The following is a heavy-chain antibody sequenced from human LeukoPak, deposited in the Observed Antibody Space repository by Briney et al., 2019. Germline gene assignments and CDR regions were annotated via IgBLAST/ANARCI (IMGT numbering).Heavy chain of an antibody. D-gene: IGHD3-3*01. V-gene: IGHV3-64*01. CDR1: GFTFSSYA. Sequence: GGSLRLSCAASGFTFSSYAMHWVRQAPGKGLEYVSAISSNGGSTYYANSVKGRFTISRDNSKNTLYLQMGSLRAEDMAVSYCARGYDFWSGYWSHSDYWGQGTLVTVSP. CDR3: ARGYDFWSGYWSHSDY. J-gene: IGHJ4*02. CDR2: ISSNGGST.